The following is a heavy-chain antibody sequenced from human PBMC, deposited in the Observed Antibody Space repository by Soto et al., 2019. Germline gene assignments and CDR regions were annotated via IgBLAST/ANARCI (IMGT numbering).Heavy chain of an antibody. CDR3: ARAIAGGYGHTTMDY. Sequence: QVQVVQSGAEVKKPGASVKVSCKASGYTFTHYGISCVRRAPGQGLEWMGWINVYNGNTDYAQKFQGRLTMTTDTSTNTAYMELRRLTSDDTAVYYCARAIAGGYGHTTMDYWGQGTLVTVSS. V-gene: IGHV1-18*01. D-gene: IGHD5-18*01. CDR2: INVYNGNT. CDR1: GYTFTHYG. J-gene: IGHJ4*02.